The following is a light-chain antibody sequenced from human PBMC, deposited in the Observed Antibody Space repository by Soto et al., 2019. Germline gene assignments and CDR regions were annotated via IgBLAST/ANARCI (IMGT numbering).Light chain of an antibody. CDR2: GAS. V-gene: IGKV3-20*01. CDR1: QSVSSSY. CDR3: RQYGSSPPT. Sequence: EIVLTQSPGTLSLSPGERATLSCRASQSVSSSYLAWYQQKPGQAPRLLIYGASSWATGIPDRFSGSGSGTDFTLTISRLEPEDFAVYYCRQYGSSPPTFGQGTRLEIK. J-gene: IGKJ5*01.